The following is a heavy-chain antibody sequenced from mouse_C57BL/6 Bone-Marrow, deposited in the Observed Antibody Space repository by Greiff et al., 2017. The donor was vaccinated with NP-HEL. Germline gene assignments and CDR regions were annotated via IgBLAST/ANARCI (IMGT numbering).Heavy chain of an antibody. CDR1: GYSFTGYY. CDR3: ARFDYDGYYAMDY. CDR2: INHSTGGT. Sequence: VQLQQSGPELVKPGASVKISCKASGYSFTGYYMNWVKQSPEKSLEWIGEINHSTGGTTYNQKFKAKATLTVDKSSSTAYMQLKSLTSEDSAVYYCARFDYDGYYAMDYWGQGTSVTVSS. D-gene: IGHD2-4*01. J-gene: IGHJ4*01. V-gene: IGHV1-42*01.